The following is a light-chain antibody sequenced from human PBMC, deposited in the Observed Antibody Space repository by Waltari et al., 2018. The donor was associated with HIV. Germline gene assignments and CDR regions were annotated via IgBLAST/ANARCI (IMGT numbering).Light chain of an antibody. J-gene: IGLJ2*01. CDR1: SSNIGTNR. Sequence: QSVLTQPPSASGTPGQRLTMSCSGGSSNIGTNRVYWYQKFPGTAPKLLIYKNPQRPSGVPDRFDGSKSGTSASLTIRDLRSEDEADYYCAAWDDSLSVWIFGGGTKVTVL. V-gene: IGLV1-47*01. CDR2: KNP. CDR3: AAWDDSLSVWI.